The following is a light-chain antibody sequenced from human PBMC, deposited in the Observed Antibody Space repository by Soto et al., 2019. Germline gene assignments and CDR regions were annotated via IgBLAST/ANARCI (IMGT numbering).Light chain of an antibody. CDR1: QGLVHSDGNTY. CDR2: KVS. Sequence: DVGVTQSPLSLPVTLGQAASISCRSSQGLVHSDGNTYLSWFHQRTGHSPRRLIHKVSNRDSGVPDRFSGSGSGTDFTLKISRVEAEDVGVYYCMQGTHWPPITFGQGTRLEIK. J-gene: IGKJ5*01. V-gene: IGKV2-30*02. CDR3: MQGTHWPPIT.